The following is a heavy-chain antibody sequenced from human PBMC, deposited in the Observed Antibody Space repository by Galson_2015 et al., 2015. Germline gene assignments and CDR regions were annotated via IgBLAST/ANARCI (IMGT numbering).Heavy chain of an antibody. V-gene: IGHV3-30-3*01. CDR2: ISYDGSNK. CDR3: ARASGPDNRSGAGCPSSTSSYYYYYMDV. CDR1: GFTFSTYA. D-gene: IGHD2-15*01. J-gene: IGHJ6*03. Sequence: SLRLSCADSGFTFSTYAMHWVRQAPGKGLKWVALISYDGSNKYYADSVKGRFTISRDNSENTMYLQMNSLRADDTAVYYCARASGPDNRSGAGCPSSTSSYYYYYMDVWGRGTTVTVAS.